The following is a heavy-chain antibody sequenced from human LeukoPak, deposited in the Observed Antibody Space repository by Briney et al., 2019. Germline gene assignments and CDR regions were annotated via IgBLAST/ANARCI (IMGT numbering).Heavy chain of an antibody. CDR2: INPSGGST. V-gene: IGHV1-46*01. D-gene: IGHD3-16*01. J-gene: IGHJ5*02. Sequence: GASVKVSCKASGYTFTSYYMHGVRHAPGQGLEWMGIINPSGGSTSYAQKFQGRVTMPRDTSTSTVYMELSSLRSEDTAVYYCARDALQWGSYNWFDPWGQGTLVTVSS. CDR3: ARDALQWGSYNWFDP. CDR1: GYTFTSYY.